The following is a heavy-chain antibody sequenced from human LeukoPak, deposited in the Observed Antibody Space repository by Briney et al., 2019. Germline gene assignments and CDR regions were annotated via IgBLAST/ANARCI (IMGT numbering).Heavy chain of an antibody. CDR2: IYYSGST. CDR3: ARDRLGYCSSTSCPRGYYYYYGMDV. D-gene: IGHD2-2*01. J-gene: IGHJ6*02. V-gene: IGHV4-59*01. Sequence: SETLSLICTVSGGSISSYYWSWLRQPPGKGLEWIGYIYYSGSTNYNPSLKSRVTISVDTSKNQFSLKLSSVTAADTAVYYCARDRLGYCSSTSCPRGYYYYYGMDVWGQGTTVTVSS. CDR1: GGSISSYY.